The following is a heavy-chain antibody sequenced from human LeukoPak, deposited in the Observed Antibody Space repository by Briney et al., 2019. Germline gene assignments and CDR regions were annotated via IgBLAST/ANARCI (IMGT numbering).Heavy chain of an antibody. D-gene: IGHD2-15*01. CDR3: ATQAAGGPLDH. CDR2: IYYSGGT. J-gene: IGHJ4*02. Sequence: SETLSLTCTVSGGSISSSSYYWGWIHQPPGKGLEWIGTIYYSGGTSYYPSLKSRVTISVDTSKNQFSLKLSSVTAADTAVYYCATQAAGGPLDHWGQGTLVTVSS. CDR1: GGSISSSSYY. V-gene: IGHV4-39*01.